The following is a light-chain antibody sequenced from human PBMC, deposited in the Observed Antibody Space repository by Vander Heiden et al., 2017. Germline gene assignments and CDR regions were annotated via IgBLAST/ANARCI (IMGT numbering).Light chain of an antibody. V-gene: IGLV3-21*02. CDR3: QVWDRSSDHGV. CDR2: EDS. J-gene: IGLJ2*01. Sequence: SYVLTQPPSASVAPGQTARSTCGGNNIGRKSLHWYQQKPGQTPLLVVYEDSDRPSRVPERFSVSNSRNTATLTISGVEAGDEADYYWQVWDRSSDHGVFGGGTKLTVL. CDR1: NIGRKS.